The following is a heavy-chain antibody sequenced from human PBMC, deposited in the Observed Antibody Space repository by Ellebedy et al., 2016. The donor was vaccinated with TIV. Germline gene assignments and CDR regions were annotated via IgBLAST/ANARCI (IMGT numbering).Heavy chain of an antibody. V-gene: IGHV1-18*01. CDR2: ISAYNGNT. D-gene: IGHD3-10*01. CDR3: ARDKGSPMVRGVPPGY. J-gene: IGHJ4*02. Sequence: ASVKVSXXASGYTFTSYGISWVRQAPGQGLEWMGWISAYNGNTNYAQKLQGRVTMTTDTSTSTAYMELRSLRSDDTAVYYCARDKGSPMVRGVPPGYWGQGTLVTVSS. CDR1: GYTFTSYG.